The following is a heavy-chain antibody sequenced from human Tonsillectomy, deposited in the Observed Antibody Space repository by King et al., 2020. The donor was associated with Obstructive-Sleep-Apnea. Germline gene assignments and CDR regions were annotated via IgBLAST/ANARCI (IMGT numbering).Heavy chain of an antibody. CDR2: ISSSTSYI. Sequence: VQLVQSGGGLVKPGGFLRLSCAASGFTFSSYSMNWVRQAPGKGLEWVSSISSSTSYIYYADSVKGRFTISRDNAKNSLYLQMNSLRAEDTAVYYCARGFDYGGNRFDYWGQGTLVTVSS. J-gene: IGHJ4*02. CDR1: GFTFSSYS. CDR3: ARGFDYGGNRFDY. V-gene: IGHV3-21*01. D-gene: IGHD4-23*01.